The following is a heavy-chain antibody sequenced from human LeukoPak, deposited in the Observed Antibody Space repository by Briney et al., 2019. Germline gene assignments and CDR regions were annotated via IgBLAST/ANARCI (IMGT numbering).Heavy chain of an antibody. CDR3: AKRAAAGIESYYYYGMDV. D-gene: IGHD6-13*01. V-gene: IGHV3-30*18. CDR1: GFTFSSYG. J-gene: IGHJ6*02. Sequence: GGSLRLSCAASGFTFSSYGMHWVRQAPGKGLEWVAVISYDGSNKYYADSVKGRFTISRDNSKSTLYLQMNSLRAEDTAVYYCAKRAAAGIESYYYYGMDVWGQGTTVTVSS. CDR2: ISYDGSNK.